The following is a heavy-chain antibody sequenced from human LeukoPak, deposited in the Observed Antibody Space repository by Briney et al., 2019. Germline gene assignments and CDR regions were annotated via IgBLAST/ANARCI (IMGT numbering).Heavy chain of an antibody. D-gene: IGHD2-15*01. CDR3: ARDHCSGGSCYSDY. CDR1: GGSISSYY. J-gene: IGHJ4*02. Sequence: PETLSLTCTVSGGSISSYYWSWIRQPPGKGLEWIGYIYYSGSTNYNPSLKSRVTISVDTSKNQFSLKLSSVTAADTAVYYCARDHCSGGSCYSDYWGQGTLVTVSS. V-gene: IGHV4-59*01. CDR2: IYYSGST.